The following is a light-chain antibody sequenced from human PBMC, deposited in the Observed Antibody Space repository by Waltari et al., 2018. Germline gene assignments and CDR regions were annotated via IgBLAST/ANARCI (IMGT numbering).Light chain of an antibody. CDR2: DVS. CDR1: SSDVGGYKY. J-gene: IGLJ2*01. V-gene: IGLV2-14*03. Sequence: QSALTQPASVSGSPGQSITISCTGTSSDVGGYKYVSWYQQHPGKAPKFMIYDVSNRPSGVSNRCSGSKSGNTASLTISGLQAEDEADYYCSSYTSSSTVVFGGGTKLTV. CDR3: SSYTSSSTVV.